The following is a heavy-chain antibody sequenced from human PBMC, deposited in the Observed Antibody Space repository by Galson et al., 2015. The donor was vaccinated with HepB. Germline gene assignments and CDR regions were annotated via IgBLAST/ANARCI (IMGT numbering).Heavy chain of an antibody. CDR1: GDSVSSTSAG. J-gene: IGHJ6*02. Sequence: CAISGDSVSSTSAGWNWIRQSPSRGLEWLGRTYYRSKWYNDYAVSIKTRIIINPDTSKNQFSLQLNSVTPDDTAVYYCARQKFDLGGMDVWGRGTTVTVSS. V-gene: IGHV6-1*01. CDR2: TYYRSKWYN. CDR3: ARQKFDLGGMDV.